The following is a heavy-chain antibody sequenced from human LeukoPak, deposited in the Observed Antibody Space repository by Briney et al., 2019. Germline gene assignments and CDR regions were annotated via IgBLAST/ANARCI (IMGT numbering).Heavy chain of an antibody. CDR2: IYDSGST. J-gene: IGHJ4*02. Sequence: SETLSLTCTVSGGSISSSTYHWGWIRQPPGKGLEWIGSIYDSGSTSYNPSLKSRVTISVDTSKNQFSLKLSSVTAADTAVYYCARFKDTAMVWYYFDYWGRGTLVTVSS. CDR1: GGSISSSTYH. V-gene: IGHV4-39*07. CDR3: ARFKDTAMVWYYFDY. D-gene: IGHD5-18*01.